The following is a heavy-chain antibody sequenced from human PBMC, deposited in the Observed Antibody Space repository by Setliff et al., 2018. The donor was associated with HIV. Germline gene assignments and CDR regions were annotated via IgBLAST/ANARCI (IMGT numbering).Heavy chain of an antibody. CDR2: IYKTGAT. D-gene: IGHD2-8*02. V-gene: IGHV4-4*09. J-gene: IGHJ4*02. CDR3: ARISSRTASSGILFDH. CDR1: DDSINDYY. Sequence: SETLSLTCTVSDDSINDYYWSWLRQPPGKGLEWIGYIYKTGATRYSPSLESRVTISIDTSRNHFSLNLKSVTAADTAIYYCARISSRTASSGILFDHWGQGTLVTVSS.